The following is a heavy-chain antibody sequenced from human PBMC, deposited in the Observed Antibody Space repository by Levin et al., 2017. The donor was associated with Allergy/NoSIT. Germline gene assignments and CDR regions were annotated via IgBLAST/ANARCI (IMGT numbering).Heavy chain of an antibody. CDR2: IKQDGREK. D-gene: IGHD6-19*01. CDR1: GFTFSDYW. V-gene: IGHV3-7*01. J-gene: IGHJ4*02. CDR3: VLSPLTRAWYGIDY. Sequence: QPGGSLRLSCAASGFTFSDYWMSWVRQAPGKGLEWVANIKQDGREKDYVDSVKGRFTISRDNAKNSLYLQMNNLRAEDTAVYYCVLSPLTRAWYGIDYWGQGTLVTVSS.